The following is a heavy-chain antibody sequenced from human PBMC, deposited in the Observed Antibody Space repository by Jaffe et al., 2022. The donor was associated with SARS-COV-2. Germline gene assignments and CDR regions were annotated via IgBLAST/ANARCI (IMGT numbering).Heavy chain of an antibody. Sequence: QVQLVESGGGVVQPGRSLRLSCAASGFTFSSYGMHWVRQAPGKGLEWVAVIWYDGSNKYYADSVKGRFTISRDNSKNTLYLQMNSLRAEDTAVYYCARDGSIAAAGYFDYWGQGTLVTVSS. V-gene: IGHV3-33*01. CDR2: IWYDGSNK. J-gene: IGHJ4*02. CDR3: ARDGSIAAAGYFDY. D-gene: IGHD6-13*01. CDR1: GFTFSSYG.